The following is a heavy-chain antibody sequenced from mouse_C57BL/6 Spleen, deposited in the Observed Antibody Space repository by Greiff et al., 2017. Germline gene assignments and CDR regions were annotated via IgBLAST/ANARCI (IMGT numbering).Heavy chain of an antibody. CDR2: INYDGSST. V-gene: IGHV5-16*01. Sequence: EVKVVESEGGLVQPGSSMKLSCTASGFTFSDYYMAWVRQVPEKGLEWVANINYDGSSTYYLDSLKSRFIISRDNAKNILYLQMSSLKSEDTATYYCAREPFYYYGSSYWYFDVWGTGTTVTVSS. J-gene: IGHJ1*03. CDR1: GFTFSDYY. D-gene: IGHD1-1*01. CDR3: AREPFYYYGSSYWYFDV.